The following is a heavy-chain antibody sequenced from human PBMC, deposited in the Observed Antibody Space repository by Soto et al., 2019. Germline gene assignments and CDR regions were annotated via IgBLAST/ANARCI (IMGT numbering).Heavy chain of an antibody. CDR1: GYPVTAYY. CDR3: ARGGGVGVAGSAAFDM. D-gene: IGHD3-3*01. CDR2: INPATGAA. V-gene: IGHV1-2*02. Sequence: QLHLVQSGAVVKKPGASVTVSCSASGYPVTAYYMHWVRQAPGRGLEWMGGINPATGAAKYTQTFQGRVNMPRDTSTSTGFMELSGLTSEDAAVFYCARGGGVGVAGSAAFDMWGQGTLVTVSS. J-gene: IGHJ3*02.